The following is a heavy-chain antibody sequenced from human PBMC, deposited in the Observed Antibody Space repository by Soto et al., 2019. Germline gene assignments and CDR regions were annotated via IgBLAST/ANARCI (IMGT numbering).Heavy chain of an antibody. CDR3: ATPAPDIVAAHPYGMDV. J-gene: IGHJ6*02. V-gene: IGHV1-69*06. CDR2: IIPIFGTA. D-gene: IGHD5-12*01. Sequence: SVKVSCKASGGTFSSYAISWVRQAPGQGLEWMGGIIPIFGTANYAQKFQGRVTITADKSTSTAYMELSSLRSEDTAVYYCATPAPDIVAAHPYGMDVWGQGTTVTVSS. CDR1: GGTFSSYA.